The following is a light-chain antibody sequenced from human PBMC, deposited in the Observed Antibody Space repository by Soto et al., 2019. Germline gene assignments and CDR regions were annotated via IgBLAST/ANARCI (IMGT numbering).Light chain of an antibody. V-gene: IGKV1D-12*01. Sequence: DIQMTQSPSSVSASVGDRVTITCRASQDISGWLAWFQQKPGKAPNLLIYAASILQSGVPSRFSGSGSGTDFTLTITYLQPEDFAPYYCQQAISFPWTFGQGTKVEL. CDR3: QQAISFPWT. CDR2: AAS. CDR1: QDISGW. J-gene: IGKJ1*01.